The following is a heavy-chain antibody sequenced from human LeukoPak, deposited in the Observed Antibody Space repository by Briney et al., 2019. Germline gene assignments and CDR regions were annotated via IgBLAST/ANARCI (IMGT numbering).Heavy chain of an antibody. V-gene: IGHV5-51*01. J-gene: IGHJ4*02. CDR1: GYSLTSYW. CDR3: ARQGDSSGYWLGYFDY. Sequence: GESLKISCKGSGYSLTSYWIGWVRQMPGKGLEWMGIIYPGDSDTRYSPSFQGQVTISADKSISTAYLQWSSLKASDTAMYYCARQGDSSGYWLGYFDYWGQGTLVTVSS. CDR2: IYPGDSDT. D-gene: IGHD3-22*01.